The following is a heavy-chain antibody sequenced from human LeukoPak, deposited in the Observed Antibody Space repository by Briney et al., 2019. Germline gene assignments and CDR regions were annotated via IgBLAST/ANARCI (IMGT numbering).Heavy chain of an antibody. CDR1: GFTFSTYW. CDR2: IKQDGSEK. V-gene: IGHV3-7*01. J-gene: IGHJ4*02. D-gene: IGHD3-22*01. CDR3: ARESAYYDSRGYFTYFNY. Sequence: GGSLRLSCAASGFTFSTYWMNWVRQAPGKGLEWVANIKQDGSEKYYVDSVGGRFTISRDNAKNSLYLQMNSLRAEDTAVYYCARESAYYDSRGYFTYFNYWGQGTLVTVSS.